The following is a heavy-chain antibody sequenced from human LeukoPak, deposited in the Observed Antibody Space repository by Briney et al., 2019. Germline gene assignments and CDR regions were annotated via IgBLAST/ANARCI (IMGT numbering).Heavy chain of an antibody. Sequence: GSLRLSCAASGFTFSSYAMSWVRQPPGKGLEWIGIIYYSGSTYYNPSLKSRVTISVDTSKNQFSLKLSSVTAADTAVYYCASSTSWAAAAGDYWGQGTLVTVSS. J-gene: IGHJ4*02. CDR2: IYYSGST. CDR3: ASSTSWAAAAGDY. CDR1: GFTFSSYA. D-gene: IGHD6-13*01. V-gene: IGHV4-39*01.